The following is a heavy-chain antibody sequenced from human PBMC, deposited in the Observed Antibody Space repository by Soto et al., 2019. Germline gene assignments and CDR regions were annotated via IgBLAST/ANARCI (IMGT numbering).Heavy chain of an antibody. CDR3: AKGLGVRGVISYYCMYV. Sequence: EVQLLESGGGLVQPGGSLRLSCAASGFTFSSYAMSWVRQAPGKGLEWVSAISGSGGITYYADSVKGRFTISRDNSKNTLYLQMNSLRAEDTAVYYWAKGLGVRGVISYYCMYVWGKGTTVTVSS. D-gene: IGHD3-10*01. J-gene: IGHJ6*03. CDR2: ISGSGGIT. V-gene: IGHV3-23*01. CDR1: GFTFSSYA.